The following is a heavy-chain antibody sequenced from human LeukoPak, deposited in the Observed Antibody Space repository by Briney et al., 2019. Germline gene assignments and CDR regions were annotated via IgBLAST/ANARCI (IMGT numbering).Heavy chain of an antibody. Sequence: SETLSLTCAVYGGSFSPYYWNWIRQPPGKGLEWIGEINHSGSTNYNPSLKSRVTISVDTSKNQFSLRLNSVTAADTAVYYCARQQLVYYFDYWGQGTLVTVSS. V-gene: IGHV4-34*01. CDR2: INHSGST. D-gene: IGHD6-13*01. CDR3: ARQQLVYYFDY. CDR1: GGSFSPYY. J-gene: IGHJ4*02.